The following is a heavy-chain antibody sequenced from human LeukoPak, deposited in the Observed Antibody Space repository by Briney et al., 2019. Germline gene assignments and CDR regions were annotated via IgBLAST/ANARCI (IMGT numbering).Heavy chain of an antibody. CDR2: ISAYNGNT. J-gene: IGHJ5*02. V-gene: IGHV1-18*01. D-gene: IGHD3-3*01. CDR3: ARDPFPKLEWAANWFDP. Sequence: ASVKVSCKASGYTFTSYGISWVRQAPGQGLEWMGWISAYNGNTNYARKLQGRVTMTTDTSTSTAYMELRSLRSDDTAVYYCARDPFPKLEWAANWFDPWGQGTLVTVSS. CDR1: GYTFTSYG.